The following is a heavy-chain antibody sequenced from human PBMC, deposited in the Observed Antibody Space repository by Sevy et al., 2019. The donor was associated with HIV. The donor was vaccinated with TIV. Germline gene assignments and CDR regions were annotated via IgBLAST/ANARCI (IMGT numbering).Heavy chain of an antibody. CDR2: IQYDGSNK. D-gene: IGHD2-8*01. CDR3: AREGCTKPHDY. V-gene: IGHV3-30*02. CDR1: GFSFSSYG. J-gene: IGHJ4*02. Sequence: GGSLRLSCAASGFSFSSYGMHWVRQAPGKGLEWMSYIQYDGSNKDYADSVKGRFTISRDNSKSSVYLQMNNMRVEDTAVYYCAREGCTKPHDYWGQGTLVTVSS.